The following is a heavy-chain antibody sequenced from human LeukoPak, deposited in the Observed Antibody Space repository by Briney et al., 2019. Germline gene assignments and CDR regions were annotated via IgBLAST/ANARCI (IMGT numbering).Heavy chain of an antibody. CDR3: AKVSIFGNAFDI. D-gene: IGHD3-3*01. CDR1: GFTFSSYG. J-gene: IGHJ3*02. Sequence: GGSLRLSCTASGFTFSSYGMHWVRQAPGKGLEWVAFIRYDGSSKYYADSVKGRSTISRDNSKNTLYLQMNSLTVEDTAVYYCAKVSIFGNAFDIWGQGTMVTVSS. CDR2: IRYDGSSK. V-gene: IGHV3-30*02.